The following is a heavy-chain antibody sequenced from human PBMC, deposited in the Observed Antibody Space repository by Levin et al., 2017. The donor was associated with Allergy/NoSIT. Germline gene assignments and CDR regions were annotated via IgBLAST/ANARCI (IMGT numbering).Heavy chain of an antibody. CDR2: IYYSGST. Sequence: SETLSLTCTVSGGSISSYYWSWIRQPPGKGLEWIGYIYYSGSTNYNPSLKSRVTISVDTSKNQFSLKLSSVTAADTAVYYCARGTVVGPLGTGIDYWGQGTLVTVSS. CDR1: GGSISSYY. CDR3: ARGTVVGPLGTGIDY. V-gene: IGHV4-59*01. J-gene: IGHJ4*02. D-gene: IGHD2-21*01.